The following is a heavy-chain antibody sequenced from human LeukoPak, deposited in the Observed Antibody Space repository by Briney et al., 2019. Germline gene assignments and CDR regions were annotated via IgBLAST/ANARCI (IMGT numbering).Heavy chain of an antibody. CDR2: INHSGST. V-gene: IGHV4-34*01. Sequence: SETLSLTCAVYGGSFSGYYWSWIRQPPGKGLEWIGEINHSGSTNYNPSLKSRVTISVDTSKNQFSLKLSSVTAAVTAVYYCATDYGPLNYWGQGTLVTVSS. CDR3: ATDYGPLNY. J-gene: IGHJ4*02. D-gene: IGHD3-16*01. CDR1: GGSFSGYY.